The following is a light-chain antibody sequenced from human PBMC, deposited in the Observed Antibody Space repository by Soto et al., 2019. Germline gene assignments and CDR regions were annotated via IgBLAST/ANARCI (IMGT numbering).Light chain of an antibody. CDR1: HDITNY. CDR3: QQYDDLPIT. J-gene: IGKJ5*01. Sequence: DIQMTQSPSSLSVSVGDRVTITCQASHDITNYLNWYQQKPGKAPKLLIYDVSKLETGVPSRFSGSGSGTEFTFTISSLQPEDIATCFCQQYDDLPITFGQGTRLDVK. V-gene: IGKV1-33*01. CDR2: DVS.